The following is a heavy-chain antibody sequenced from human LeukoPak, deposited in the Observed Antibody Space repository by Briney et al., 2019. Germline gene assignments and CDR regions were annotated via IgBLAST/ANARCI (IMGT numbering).Heavy chain of an antibody. CDR3: ARGGEYCSGGRCYSGVYYDS. Sequence: ASVKVSCKASGGTFSTYAISWVRQAPGQGLEWMGGIIPIFGTADYPQKFQGRVTITADESTSTANMELSSLRSEDTAVYYCARGGEYCSGGRCYSGVYYDSWGQGTLVTVSS. J-gene: IGHJ4*02. CDR1: GGTFSTYA. CDR2: IIPIFGTA. V-gene: IGHV1-69*01. D-gene: IGHD2-15*01.